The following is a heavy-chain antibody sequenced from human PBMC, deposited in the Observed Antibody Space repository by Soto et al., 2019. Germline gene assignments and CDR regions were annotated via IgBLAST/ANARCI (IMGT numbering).Heavy chain of an antibody. CDR3: SKATIGSYDSDAFDV. Sequence: GGSLRLSCAASGFSFSRYGIHWVRQAPGKGLEWVAVISYDESTTFYADSVKGRFTISRDNSKNTLFLQMNSLRPEDTAVYYCSKATIGSYDSDAFDVWGQGTMVTVSS. CDR2: ISYDESTT. J-gene: IGHJ3*01. CDR1: GFSFSRYG. D-gene: IGHD5-18*01. V-gene: IGHV3-30*18.